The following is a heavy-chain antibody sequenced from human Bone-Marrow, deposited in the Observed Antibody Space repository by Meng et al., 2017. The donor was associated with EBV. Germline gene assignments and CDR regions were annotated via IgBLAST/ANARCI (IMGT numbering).Heavy chain of an antibody. CDR3: ARVADYFSVSQRDFDD. D-gene: IGHD5/OR15-5a*01. Sequence: EVQLVESXGGLVQPWGFLSFSCAASGFTFSSYWMNWVRQAPGKGLVWVSRINSDGSSTSYADSVKGRFTISRDNAKNTLYLQMNSLRGEDTAVYYCARVADYFSVSQRDFDDWGQGTLVTVSS. CDR2: INSDGSST. V-gene: IGHV3-74*01. J-gene: IGHJ4*02. CDR1: GFTFSSYW.